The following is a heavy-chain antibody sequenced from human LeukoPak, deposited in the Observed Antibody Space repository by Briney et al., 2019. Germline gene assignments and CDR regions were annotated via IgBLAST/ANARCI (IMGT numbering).Heavy chain of an antibody. J-gene: IGHJ4*02. V-gene: IGHV3-21*01. CDR3: ARDLTTVIAHVLYFDS. Sequence: GGSLRLSCVVSGFTFSDYSMDWVRQSPGKGLEWVASISSSTTYIFYADSVKGRFTISRDNAKNSLYLQMNSLRAEDTAVYYCARDLTTVIAHVLYFDSWGQGTLVTVSS. D-gene: IGHD4-11*01. CDR1: GFTFSDYS. CDR2: ISSSTTYI.